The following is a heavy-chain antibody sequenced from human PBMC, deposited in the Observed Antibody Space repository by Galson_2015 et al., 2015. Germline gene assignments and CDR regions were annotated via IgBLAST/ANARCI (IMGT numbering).Heavy chain of an antibody. Sequence: SLRLSCAASGFTLRSYAMSWVRQAPGKGLEWVSTLSGSVGSTYYADSVKGRFTISRDNSKNTLYLQMNSLRAEDTAVYYCAKHKAVVNTFDHLDYWGQGTLVTVSS. CDR3: AKHKAVVNTFDHLDY. V-gene: IGHV3-23*01. J-gene: IGHJ4*02. CDR2: LSGSVGST. D-gene: IGHD2/OR15-2a*01. CDR1: GFTLRSYA.